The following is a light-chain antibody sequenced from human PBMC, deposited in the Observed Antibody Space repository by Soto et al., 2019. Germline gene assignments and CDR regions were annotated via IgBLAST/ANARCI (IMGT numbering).Light chain of an antibody. V-gene: IGKV3-20*01. Sequence: EIVLTQSPGTLSLSPGESATISCRASQSVTRNYLAWYQQKPGQAPRLLLFGASIRDTGIPDRFSGSGSGTDFTLTIRRLESEDFAVYYGQQDGSSPGTFGQGTKGEIK. CDR1: QSVTRNY. J-gene: IGKJ1*01. CDR3: QQDGSSPGT. CDR2: GAS.